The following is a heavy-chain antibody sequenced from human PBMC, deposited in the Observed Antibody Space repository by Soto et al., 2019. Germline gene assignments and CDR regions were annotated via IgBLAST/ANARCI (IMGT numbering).Heavy chain of an antibody. V-gene: IGHV3-33*01. CDR1: GFTFSSYG. Sequence: ESGGGVVQPGRSLRLSCAASGFTFSSYGMHWVRQAPGKGLEWVAVIWYDGSNKYYADSVKGRFTISRDNSKNTLYLQMNSLRAEDTAVYYCARVYDFWSGLGYWGQGTLVTVSS. CDR3: ARVYDFWSGLGY. CDR2: IWYDGSNK. J-gene: IGHJ4*02. D-gene: IGHD3-3*01.